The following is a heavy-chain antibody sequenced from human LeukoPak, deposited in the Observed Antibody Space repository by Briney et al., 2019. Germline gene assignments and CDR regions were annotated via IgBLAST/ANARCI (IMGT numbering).Heavy chain of an antibody. CDR1: GGSFSGYY. Sequence: SETLSLTCAVYGGSFSGYYWSWIRQPPGKGLEWIGYIYYSGSTNYNPSLKSRVTISVDTSKNQFSLKLSSVTAADTAVYYCARADRYSYGLWGQGTLVTVSS. D-gene: IGHD5-18*01. CDR2: IYYSGST. J-gene: IGHJ4*02. CDR3: ARADRYSYGL. V-gene: IGHV4-59*01.